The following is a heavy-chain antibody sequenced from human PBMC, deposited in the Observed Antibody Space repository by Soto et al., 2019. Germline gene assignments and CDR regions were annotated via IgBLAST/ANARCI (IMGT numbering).Heavy chain of an antibody. V-gene: IGHV3-21*01. Sequence: EVQLVESGGGLVKPGGSLRLSCAASGFTFNSYSMNWVRQAPGKGLEWVSSMSRSSRYIYYADSVKGRFTISRDNAKNSVYLQMNSLRAEDTAVYYCAKATYGDYHYGMDVWGQGTTVTVSS. J-gene: IGHJ6*02. CDR2: MSRSSRYI. CDR3: AKATYGDYHYGMDV. CDR1: GFTFNSYS. D-gene: IGHD4-17*01.